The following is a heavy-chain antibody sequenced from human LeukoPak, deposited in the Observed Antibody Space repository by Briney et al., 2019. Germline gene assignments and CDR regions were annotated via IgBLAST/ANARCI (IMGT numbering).Heavy chain of an antibody. V-gene: IGHV4-59*01. CDR1: GGSISSYY. D-gene: IGHD1-26*01. CDR2: IYYSGSTYYSGST. CDR3: ARDVGATPGYFDY. Sequence: SETLSLTCTVSGGSISSYYWTWIRQPPGKGLEWIGYIYYSGSTYYSGSTNYNPSLKSRVTISVDTSKNQFSLKLSSVTAADAAVYYCARDVGATPGYFDYWGQGTLVTVSS. J-gene: IGHJ4*02.